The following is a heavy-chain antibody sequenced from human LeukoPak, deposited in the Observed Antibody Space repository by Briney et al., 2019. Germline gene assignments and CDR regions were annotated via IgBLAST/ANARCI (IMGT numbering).Heavy chain of an antibody. CDR1: GYSISSGFY. D-gene: IGHD3-22*01. V-gene: IGHV4-38-2*02. CDR3: ARANYYDTSGYSRGAFDI. J-gene: IGHJ3*02. CDR2: IFHSGST. Sequence: SETLSLTCSVSGYSISSGFYWGWIRQPPGKGLEWIGSIFHSGSTYYNSSLKSRVTISVDTSKNQFSLKLSSVTAADTAVYYCARANYYDTSGYSRGAFDIWGQGIMVTVSS.